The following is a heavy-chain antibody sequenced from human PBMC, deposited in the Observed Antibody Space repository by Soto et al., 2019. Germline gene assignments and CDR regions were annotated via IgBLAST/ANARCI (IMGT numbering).Heavy chain of an antibody. CDR3: VRDDSRGDSSAFDL. Sequence: EVQLVESGGGLVQPGGSLRLSCAASGFTFSDHHIDWVRQAPGKGLEWVGRSRNKARGYTTEYDPSVKGRFTISRDASRSSVFLEMYSLKIDDTAMYYCVRDDSRGDSSAFDLWGQGTMVTVSS. V-gene: IGHV3-72*01. D-gene: IGHD3-10*01. J-gene: IGHJ3*01. CDR1: GFTFSDHH. CDR2: SRNKARGYTT.